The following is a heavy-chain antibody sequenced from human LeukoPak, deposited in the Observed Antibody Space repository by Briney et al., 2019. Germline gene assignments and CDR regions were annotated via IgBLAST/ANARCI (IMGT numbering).Heavy chain of an antibody. Sequence: GGSLRLSCAASGFTFSSYDMHWVRQPTGKGLEWVSVIDTAGDTYYAASVKARITISRENAKNSLDLQMNSLRAGDTAVYYCVRGVRRPGSGNYSIRYFDSWGQGTLVTVSS. CDR3: VRGVRRPGSGNYSIRYFDS. J-gene: IGHJ4*02. D-gene: IGHD3-10*01. V-gene: IGHV3-13*01. CDR1: GFTFSSYD. CDR2: IDTAGDT.